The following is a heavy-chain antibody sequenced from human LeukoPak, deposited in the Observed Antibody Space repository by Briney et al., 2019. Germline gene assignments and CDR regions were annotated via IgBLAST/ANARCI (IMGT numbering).Heavy chain of an antibody. V-gene: IGHV4-4*02. D-gene: IGHD2-15*01. Sequence: SETLSLTCAVSGVSTSSSNWWSWVRQPPGKGLEWIGEIYHGGSTNYNPSLKSRVTISVDKSKNQFSLKLSSVTAADTAVYYCASPYCSGGYCYFDSWGQGTLVTVSS. CDR3: ASPYCSGGYCYFDS. CDR2: IYHGGST. CDR1: GVSTSSSNW. J-gene: IGHJ4*02.